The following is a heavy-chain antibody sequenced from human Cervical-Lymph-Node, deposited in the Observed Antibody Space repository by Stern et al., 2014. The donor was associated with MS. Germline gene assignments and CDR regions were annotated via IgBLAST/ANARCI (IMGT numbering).Heavy chain of an antibody. CDR3: AKTLSGGSRYFDL. V-gene: IGHV5-51*03. J-gene: IGHJ2*01. Sequence: EVHLVESGAEVKKPGESLKISCKGSGYSFSNFWIGWVRQMPGKGLEWMGIIYPGDSDTKSIPSFQGQVTISADKSISTAFLQWSSLKASDTAIYYCAKTLSGGSRYFDLWGRGTLVTVSS. D-gene: IGHD3-16*01. CDR2: IYPGDSDT. CDR1: GYSFSNFW.